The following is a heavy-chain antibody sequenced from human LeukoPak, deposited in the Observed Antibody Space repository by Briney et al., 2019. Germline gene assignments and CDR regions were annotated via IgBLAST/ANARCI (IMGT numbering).Heavy chain of an antibody. CDR3: ARRLSSRIFDY. CDR1: GGSISSSSYY. V-gene: IGHV4-39*01. Sequence: PSETLSLTCTVSGGSISSSSYYWGWIRQPPGKGLECIGIIYYSGSTYYNPSLKSRVTISVDTSTNQFSLKLSFVTAADTAVYYCARRLSSRIFDYWGQGTLVTVSS. CDR2: IYYSGST. J-gene: IGHJ4*02. D-gene: IGHD6-13*01.